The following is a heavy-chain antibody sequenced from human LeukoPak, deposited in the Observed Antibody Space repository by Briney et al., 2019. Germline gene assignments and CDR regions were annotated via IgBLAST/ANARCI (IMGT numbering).Heavy chain of an antibody. V-gene: IGHV3-48*03. Sequence: GGSLRLSCAASGFTFSSYEMNWVRQAPGKGLEWVSYISSSGSTIYYADSVKGRFTISRDNAKNSLYLQMNSLRAEDTAVYYCARAIGSYYKSAFDYWGQGTLVTVSS. CDR3: ARAIGSYYKSAFDY. CDR1: GFTFSSYE. D-gene: IGHD1-26*01. CDR2: ISSSGSTI. J-gene: IGHJ4*02.